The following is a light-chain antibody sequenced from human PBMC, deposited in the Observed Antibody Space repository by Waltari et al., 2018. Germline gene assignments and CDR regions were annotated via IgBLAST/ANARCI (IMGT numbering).Light chain of an antibody. CDR3: SSYTSSSTLNYV. V-gene: IGLV2-14*01. J-gene: IGLJ1*01. Sequence: QSALTQPASVSGSPGQSITISCTGTSSDVGGYNSVSWYQQHPGKAPNLMIYEVSNRPSGVSNRFSGSKSGNTASLTISGLQAEDEADYYCSSYTSSSTLNYVFGTGTKVTVL. CDR1: SSDVGGYNS. CDR2: EVS.